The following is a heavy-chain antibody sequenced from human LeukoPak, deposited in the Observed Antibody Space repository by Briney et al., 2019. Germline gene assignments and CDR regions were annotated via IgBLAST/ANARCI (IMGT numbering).Heavy chain of an antibody. Sequence: GESLKSSCKGAGYSFTSYWIVWVRQMPGKGLEWMGIIYPGDSDTRYSPYFQGQVTISADKSISTAYLQWSRLNASDTAMYSCARLTGRYSYGSGDHWGQGTLVTVSS. D-gene: IGHD5-18*01. CDR3: ARLTGRYSYGSGDH. CDR1: GYSFTSYW. J-gene: IGHJ5*02. V-gene: IGHV5-51*01. CDR2: IYPGDSDT.